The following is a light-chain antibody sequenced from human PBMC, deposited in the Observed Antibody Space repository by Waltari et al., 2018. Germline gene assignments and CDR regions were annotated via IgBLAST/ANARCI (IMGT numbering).Light chain of an antibody. V-gene: IGKV1-5*01. J-gene: IGKJ1*01. CDR3: QQYNRFSP. Sequence: DTQLSPLPPTLAASFGDRVTIPCRAREAINKWLAWYQQKPGKAPKVLLYVASTLQSGVPSRFSGSGSGTEFTLTIDSLQPDDFATYYCQQYNRFSPFGQGTNVEVK. CDR1: EAINKW. CDR2: VAS.